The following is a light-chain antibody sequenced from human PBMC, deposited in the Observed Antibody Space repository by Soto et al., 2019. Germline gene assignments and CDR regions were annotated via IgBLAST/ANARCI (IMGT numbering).Light chain of an antibody. V-gene: IGKV3-15*01. Sequence: IVMTQSPATLSVSPGESATLSCRAGQSIDNRLAWYQQRPGQAPRLLIYAASTRATGIPARFSGSGSGTEFTTTISGLKSGDFGVYYCQQYYSWRTFGQGTNVEIK. J-gene: IGKJ1*01. CDR2: AAS. CDR3: QQYYSWRT. CDR1: QSIDNR.